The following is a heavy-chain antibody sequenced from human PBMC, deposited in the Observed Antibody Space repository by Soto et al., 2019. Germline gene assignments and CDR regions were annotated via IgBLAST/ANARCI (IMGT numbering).Heavy chain of an antibody. CDR1: GFTFGDYV. J-gene: IGHJ3*02. Sequence: GGSLRLSCTASGFTFGDYVMVWFRQAPGKGLEWVGFIRKNGYGGTTEYAASVKGRFTIYRDNSKNTLFLQMDSLRAEDTAVYYCARDGDYGGNSAAFDIWGPGTMVTVSS. D-gene: IGHD4-17*01. V-gene: IGHV3-49*03. CDR2: IRKNGYGGTT. CDR3: ARDGDYGGNSAAFDI.